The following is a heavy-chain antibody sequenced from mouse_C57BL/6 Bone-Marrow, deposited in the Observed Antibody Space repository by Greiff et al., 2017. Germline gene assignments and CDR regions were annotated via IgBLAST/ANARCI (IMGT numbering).Heavy chain of an antibody. CDR1: GYSITSGDY. Sequence: EVKLVESGPGLVKPSQSLSLTCSVTGYSITSGDYWNWIRQFPGNKLEWMGYISYDGSNNYNPSLKNRISITRDTSKNQFFLKLNSVTTEDTATYYCARGLRTFAYWGQGTLVTVSA. D-gene: IGHD1-2*01. CDR2: ISYDGSN. J-gene: IGHJ3*01. CDR3: ARGLRTFAY. V-gene: IGHV3-6*01.